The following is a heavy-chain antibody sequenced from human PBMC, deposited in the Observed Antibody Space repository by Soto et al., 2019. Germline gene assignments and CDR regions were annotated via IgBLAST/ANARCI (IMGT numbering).Heavy chain of an antibody. CDR1: GGPFSSCA. D-gene: IGHD3-3*01. CDR3: ARDFSSDTIFGVVTYYLDY. J-gene: IGHJ4*02. V-gene: IGHV1-69*13. CDR2: IIPILGTT. Sequence: GASVKVSCKASGGPFSSCAISWVRQAHGQGLEWMGGIIPILGTTQYAQNFQGRVTITADESTSTVYMELSSLRSEDTAVYFCARDFSSDTIFGVVTYYLDYWGQGTPVTVTS.